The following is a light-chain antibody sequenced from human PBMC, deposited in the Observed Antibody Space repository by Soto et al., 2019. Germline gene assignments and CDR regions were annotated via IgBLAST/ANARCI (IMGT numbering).Light chain of an antibody. CDR2: EVS. V-gene: IGLV2-8*01. CDR1: SSDVGGYNY. J-gene: IGLJ1*01. CDR3: SSRAGRAPYV. Sequence: QSVLTQPPSASGSPGQSVTISCTGTSSDVGGYNYVSWYQHHPGKAPKVMVYEVSKRPSGVPDRFSGSKSGNTASLTVSGLQAEDEADYYCSSRAGRAPYVFGTGTKVTV.